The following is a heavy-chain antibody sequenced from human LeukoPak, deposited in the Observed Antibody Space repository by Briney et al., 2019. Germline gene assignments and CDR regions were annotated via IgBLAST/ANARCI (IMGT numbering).Heavy chain of an antibody. J-gene: IGHJ4*02. D-gene: IGHD4-17*01. V-gene: IGHV1-69*04. CDR3: ARDEGDYVSDY. CDR2: IIPILGIA. Sequence: SVKVSCKASGGTFSSYAISWVRQAPGQGLEWMGRIIPILGIANYAQKFQGRVTITADKSTSTAYMELSSLRSEDTAVYYCARDEGDYVSDYWGQGTLVTVSS. CDR1: GGTFSSYA.